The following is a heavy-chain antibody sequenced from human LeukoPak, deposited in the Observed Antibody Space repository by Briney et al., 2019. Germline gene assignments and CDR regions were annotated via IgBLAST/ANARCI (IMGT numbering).Heavy chain of an antibody. CDR2: TYYRSKWYK. CDR1: GDSVSSNSAA. Sequence: SQTLSLTYAISGDSVSSNSAAWNWIRQSPSRGLEWLGRTYYRSKWYKDYAVSVKSRITINPDTSKNQFSLQLNSVTPEDTAVYYCARERYSSSWLNWFDPWGQGTLVTVSS. J-gene: IGHJ5*02. CDR3: ARERYSSSWLNWFDP. V-gene: IGHV6-1*01. D-gene: IGHD6-13*01.